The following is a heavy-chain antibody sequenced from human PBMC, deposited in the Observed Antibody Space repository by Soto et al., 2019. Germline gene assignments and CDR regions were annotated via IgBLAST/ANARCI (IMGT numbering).Heavy chain of an antibody. V-gene: IGHV3-23*01. CDR1: GFAFSSYG. CDR3: AKDNGFWQFDY. D-gene: IGHD6-25*01. CDR2: TSGRGDKT. J-gene: IGHJ4*02. Sequence: VQLLESGGGLVQPGGSLRLSCAASGFAFSSYGMSWVRQAPGKGLEWVSATSGRGDKTYYADSVKGRFTISRDNSKNTLYLQMDSLRAEDTALYYCAKDNGFWQFDYWGQGTLVTVSS.